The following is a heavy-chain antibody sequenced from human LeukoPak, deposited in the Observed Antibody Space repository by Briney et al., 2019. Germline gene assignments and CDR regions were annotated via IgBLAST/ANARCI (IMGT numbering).Heavy chain of an antibody. V-gene: IGHV6-1*01. CDR1: GDSVSSNSAA. CDR3: TRSDCSSGRCPGFDN. Sequence: SQTPSLTCGISGDSVSSNSAAWNWIRQSPSRGLEWLGRTYYRSKWFINYAPFVKSRIIINPDTPKNQVSLQLNSVTPEDTAVYYCTRSDCSSGRCPGFDNWGQGTLVTVSS. D-gene: IGHD6-19*01. CDR2: TYYRSKWFI. J-gene: IGHJ4*02.